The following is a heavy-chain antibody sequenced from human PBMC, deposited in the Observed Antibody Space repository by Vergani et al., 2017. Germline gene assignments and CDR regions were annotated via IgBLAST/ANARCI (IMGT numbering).Heavy chain of an antibody. D-gene: IGHD3-3*01. Sequence: QVQLQESGPGLVKPSGTLSLTCAVSGGSISSSNWWSWVRQPPGKGLEWIGGIYHSGSTNYNPSLKSRVTISVDKSKNQFSLKLSSVTAADTAVYYCSRERRLWSGYYWFDYWGQGTLVTVSS. CDR1: GGSISSSNW. V-gene: IGHV4-4*02. J-gene: IGHJ4*02. CDR3: SRERRLWSGYYWFDY. CDR2: IYHSGST.